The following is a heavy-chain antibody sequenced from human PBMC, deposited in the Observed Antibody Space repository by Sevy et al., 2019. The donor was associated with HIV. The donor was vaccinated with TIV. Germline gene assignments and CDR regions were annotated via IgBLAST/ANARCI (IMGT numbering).Heavy chain of an antibody. CDR2: IFRSGDVT. J-gene: IGHJ3*02. CDR3: AGARYDSSGSFDAFDI. CDR1: GFTFSNYA. V-gene: IGHV3-23*01. Sequence: GGSLRLSCTGSGFTFSNYAMNWVRQAPGKGLEWVSTIFRSGDVTYYADSVKGRFTISRDNSRNTLFLQMKSLGAEDTAVYYCAGARYDSSGSFDAFDIWGQGTMVTVSS. D-gene: IGHD3-22*01.